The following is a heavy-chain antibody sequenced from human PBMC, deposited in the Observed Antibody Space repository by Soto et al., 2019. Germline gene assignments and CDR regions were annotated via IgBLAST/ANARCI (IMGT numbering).Heavy chain of an antibody. CDR3: ARGTAARPVDYFDY. Sequence: SETLSLTCAVYGGSFSGYYWSWIRQPPGKGLEWIGEINHSGSTNYNPSLKSRVTISVDTSKNQFSLKLSSVTAADTAVYYCARGTAARPVDYFDYWGQGTLVTVSS. V-gene: IGHV4-34*01. D-gene: IGHD6-6*01. CDR2: INHSGST. CDR1: GGSFSGYY. J-gene: IGHJ4*02.